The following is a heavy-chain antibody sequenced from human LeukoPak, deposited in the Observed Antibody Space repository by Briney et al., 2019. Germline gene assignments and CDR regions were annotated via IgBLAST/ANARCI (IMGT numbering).Heavy chain of an antibody. J-gene: IGHJ5*02. Sequence: GASVKVSCKVSGYTLTELSMHWVRQAPGKGLEWMGGFDPEDGETIYAQKFQGRVTMTEDTSTDTAYMELSSLRSEDTAVYYCARGTRYYDFWSVDPWGQGTLVTVSS. CDR1: GYTLTELS. V-gene: IGHV1-24*01. D-gene: IGHD3-3*01. CDR3: ARGTRYYDFWSVDP. CDR2: FDPEDGET.